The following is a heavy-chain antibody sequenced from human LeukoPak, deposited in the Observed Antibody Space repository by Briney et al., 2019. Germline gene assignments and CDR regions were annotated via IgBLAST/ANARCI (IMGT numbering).Heavy chain of an antibody. V-gene: IGHV3-13*01. Sequence: TGGSLRLSCVASGFNFSKNDMHWVRQTTERGLEWVSAIGVGGDTYYADPVKGRFTISRENGKNSVYLQMNSLRAGDTAVYFCAKAFDYNGLRGEGGSFDCGGQGALVTVSS. CDR2: IGVGGDT. CDR3: AKAFDYNGLRGEGGSFDC. J-gene: IGHJ4*02. CDR1: GFNFSKND. D-gene: IGHD4-11*01.